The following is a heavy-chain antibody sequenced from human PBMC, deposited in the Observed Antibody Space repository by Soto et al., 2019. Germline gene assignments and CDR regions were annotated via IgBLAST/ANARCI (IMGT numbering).Heavy chain of an antibody. CDR1: GYTFTTHS. CDR2: IIVSHCSP. V-gene: IGHV1-3*01. Sequence: QVQLVQSGAEVKEPGASVRVSCKASGYTFTTHSLHWARQAPGQGLEWMGWIIVSHCSPRYAPQFQGRLTFETDTFTSTAYMDSTRLTPEDTAVYYCAREPEDGVPGDYWGQGTPVVVSS. J-gene: IGHJ4*02. D-gene: IGHD2-8*01. CDR3: AREPEDGVPGDY.